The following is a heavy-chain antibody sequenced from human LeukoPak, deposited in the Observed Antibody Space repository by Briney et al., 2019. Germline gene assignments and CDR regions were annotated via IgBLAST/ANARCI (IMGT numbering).Heavy chain of an antibody. Sequence: GGSLRLSCAASGFTFSSYAMSWVRQAPGKGLEWVSGISGSGADTYYADSVKGRFTISRDNSKNTLSLQMNSLRAEDTAVYYCAKSMSGYSSGTIDYWGQGTLVTVSS. CDR3: AKSMSGYSSGTIDY. V-gene: IGHV3-23*01. D-gene: IGHD5-18*01. CDR2: ISGSGADT. CDR1: GFTFSSYA. J-gene: IGHJ4*02.